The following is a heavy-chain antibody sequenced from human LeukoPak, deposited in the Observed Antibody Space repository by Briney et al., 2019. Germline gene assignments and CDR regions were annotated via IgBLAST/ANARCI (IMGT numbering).Heavy chain of an antibody. J-gene: IGHJ4*02. D-gene: IGHD3-10*01. CDR2: ISHDGSNK. CDR1: GFTFSSYA. Sequence: PGGSLRLSCAASGFTFSSYAMHWVSQAPGKGLEWVAVISHDGSNKYYADSVKGRFTTSRDNSKNTMYLQVNSLRAEDTAVYYCARGPVRTLWFGEPDYGGQGTLVAVAS. CDR3: ARGPVRTLWFGEPDY. V-gene: IGHV3-30-3*01.